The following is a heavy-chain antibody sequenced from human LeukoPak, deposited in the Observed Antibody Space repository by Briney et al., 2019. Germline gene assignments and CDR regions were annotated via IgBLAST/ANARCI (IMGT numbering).Heavy chain of an antibody. CDR2: IYSGGST. CDR1: GFTVSGNY. D-gene: IGHD1-1*01. CDR3: ARAYWSVTPIYSESDY. J-gene: IGHJ4*02. V-gene: IGHV3-53*01. Sequence: PGGSLRLFCAVSGFTVSGNYMSWVRQAPGKGLEWVSVIYSGGSTYYADSVKGRFTISRDNSKNTLYLQMNSLRAEDTAVYYCARAYWSVTPIYSESDYWGQGTLVTVSS.